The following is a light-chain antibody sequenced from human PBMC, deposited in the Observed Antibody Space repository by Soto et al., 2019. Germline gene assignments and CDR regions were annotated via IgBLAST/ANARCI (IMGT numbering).Light chain of an antibody. CDR1: QSVSSNN. CDR2: DAS. V-gene: IGKV3-20*01. J-gene: IGKJ1*01. CDR3: QQYGSSPTT. Sequence: EIVLTQSPGTLSLSPGERATLSCRASQSVSSNNLAWYQQKPGQAPRLLIYDASSRATGIPDRFSGIGSATDFALTISRLEPEDFAVYYCQQYGSSPTTFGQGTKVEIK.